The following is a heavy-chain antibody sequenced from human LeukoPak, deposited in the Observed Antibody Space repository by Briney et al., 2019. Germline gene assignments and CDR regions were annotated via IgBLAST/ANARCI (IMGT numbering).Heavy chain of an antibody. CDR2: ISISADMT. CDR1: GFPFSSHA. V-gene: IGHV3-23*01. J-gene: IGHJ4*02. D-gene: IGHD4/OR15-4a*01. CDR3: ANEEVPNDY. Sequence: PGGSLRLSCAVSGFPFSSHAMSWDRHAPGRGLEWVSGISISADMTYYADSVQGRFIISRDNSKNTLYLQMDSLRVEDTAVYYCANEEVPNDYWGQGTLVTVSS.